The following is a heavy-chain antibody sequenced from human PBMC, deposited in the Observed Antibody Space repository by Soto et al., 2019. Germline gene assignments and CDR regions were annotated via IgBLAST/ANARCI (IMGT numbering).Heavy chain of an antibody. J-gene: IGHJ5*02. V-gene: IGHV4-31*03. D-gene: IGHD2-15*01. CDR1: GVSISSRGYY. CDR3: ARDPARNWFDP. Sequence: PSDTLSLTCTVSGVSISSRGYYWSWIRPHPGKGLEWIGYIYYSGSTYYNPSLKSRVTISVDTSKNRFSLKLSSVTAADTAVYYCARDPARNWFDPWGQGTLVTVSS. CDR2: IYYSGST.